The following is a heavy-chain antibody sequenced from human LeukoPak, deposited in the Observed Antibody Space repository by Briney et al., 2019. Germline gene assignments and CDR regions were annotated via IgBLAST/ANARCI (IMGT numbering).Heavy chain of an antibody. Sequence: PGGSLRLSCVVSGLFFNDAWMSWVRQAPGKGLEWVGPITSGGTTDYDAPVKGRFTISRDNSKSTFYLQMNSLETEDTAMYYCTWMATVRTVDVWGQGTLVTVS. J-gene: IGHJ4*02. V-gene: IGHV3-15*01. CDR1: GLFFNDAW. D-gene: IGHD4-17*01. CDR3: TWMATVRTVDV. CDR2: ITSGGTT.